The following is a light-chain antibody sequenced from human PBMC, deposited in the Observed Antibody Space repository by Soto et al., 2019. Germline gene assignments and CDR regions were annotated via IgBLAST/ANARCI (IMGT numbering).Light chain of an antibody. CDR1: NSDVGGYNF. CDR3: SSYTSSSIPYV. CDR2: DVS. Sequence: QSALTQPASVSGSPGQSITISCTGTNSDVGGYNFVSWYQQHPGKAPKLMIYDVSNRPSGVSNRFSGSKSGNTASLNISGLQAEDEADYYCSSYTSSSIPYVFGIGNKVTVL. J-gene: IGLJ1*01. V-gene: IGLV2-14*01.